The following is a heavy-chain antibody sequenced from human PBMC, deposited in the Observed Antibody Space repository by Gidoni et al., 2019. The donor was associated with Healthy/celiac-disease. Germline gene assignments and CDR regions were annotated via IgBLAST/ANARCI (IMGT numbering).Heavy chain of an antibody. Sequence: QVQLVQSGAEVKKPGASVKVSCKASGYTFTGYYMHWVRQAPGQGLEWMGWINPKSGGTNYAQKFQGWVTMTRDTSISTAYMELSRLRSDDTDVYYCARDRGVTAPDAFDIWGQGTMVTVSS. V-gene: IGHV1-2*04. J-gene: IGHJ3*02. CDR2: INPKSGGT. D-gene: IGHD2-21*02. CDR1: GYTFTGYY. CDR3: ARDRGVTAPDAFDI.